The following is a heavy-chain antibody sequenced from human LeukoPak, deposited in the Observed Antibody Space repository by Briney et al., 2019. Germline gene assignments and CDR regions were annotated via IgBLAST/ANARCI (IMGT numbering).Heavy chain of an antibody. J-gene: IGHJ4*02. Sequence: SETLSLTCGVSGGSISNTNWWTWVRQPPGKGLEWIGSIYYSGRTYNNPSLTSRVTISVDTSKNQFSLKLSSVTAADTAVYYCARHRWDGTFNFDYWAREPWSASAQ. CDR1: GGSISNTNW. V-gene: IGHV4-39*01. CDR2: IYYSGRT. D-gene: IGHD1/OR15-1a*01. CDR3: ARHRWDGTFNFDY.